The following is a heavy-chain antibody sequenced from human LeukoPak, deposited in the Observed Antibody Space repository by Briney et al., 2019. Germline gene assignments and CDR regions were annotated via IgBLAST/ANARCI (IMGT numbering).Heavy chain of an antibody. CDR2: IGGSGSTI. CDR1: GFTFRDYY. D-gene: IGHD3-10*01. J-gene: IGHJ6*02. CDR3: ARVGANYGMDV. V-gene: IGHV3-11*01. Sequence: GGSLRLSCAASGFTFRDYYMSWVRQAPGKGRQWVAYIGGSGSTIYYAECVKGRFTICRDNAKNSLSLRLNSLRAADTAVYYCARVGANYGMDVWGQGTTVTVSS.